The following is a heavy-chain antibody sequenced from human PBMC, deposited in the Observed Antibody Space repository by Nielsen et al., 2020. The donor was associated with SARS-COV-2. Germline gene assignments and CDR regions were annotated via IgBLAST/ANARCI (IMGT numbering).Heavy chain of an antibody. CDR3: ARGGYSYGPNYYYGMDV. CDR2: IYSGGST. J-gene: IGHJ6*02. D-gene: IGHD5-18*01. Sequence: GESLKISCAASGFIVSSNYMSWVRQAPGKGLEWVSVIYSGGSTYYADSVKGRFTISRDNSKNTLYLQMNSLRAEDTAVYYCARGGYSYGPNYYYGMDVWGQGTTVTVSS. V-gene: IGHV3-53*01. CDR1: GFIVSSNY.